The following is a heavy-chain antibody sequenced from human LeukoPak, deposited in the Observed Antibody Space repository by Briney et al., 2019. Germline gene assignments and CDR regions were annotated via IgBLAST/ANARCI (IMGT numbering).Heavy chain of an antibody. CDR1: GFTFGDCG. J-gene: IGHJ6*03. CDR3: ARDLARGGPHARLNYYMDV. Sequence: GGSLRLSCAASGFTFGDCGMSWVRQAPGKRLEWVSGINWNGGSPRYADSVKGRFTISRDNAKNSLYLQMNSLRAEDTALYHCARDLARGGPHARLNYYMDVWGKGTTVTVSS. V-gene: IGHV3-20*01. CDR2: INWNGGSP. D-gene: IGHD3-16*01.